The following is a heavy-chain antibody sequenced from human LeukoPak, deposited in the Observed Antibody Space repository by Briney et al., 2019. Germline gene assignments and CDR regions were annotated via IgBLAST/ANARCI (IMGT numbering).Heavy chain of an antibody. J-gene: IGHJ4*02. D-gene: IGHD3-10*01. CDR3: ARGRFQLLWFGELPYD. CDR1: GYTFTCYY. CDR2: IKPNSGGT. Sequence: ASVKVSCKASGYTFTCYYMHWVRQAPGQGLEWMGWIKPNSGGTNYAQKFQGRVTMTRDTSISTAYMELSRLRSDDTAVYYCARGRFQLLWFGELPYDWGQGTLVTVSS. V-gene: IGHV1-2*02.